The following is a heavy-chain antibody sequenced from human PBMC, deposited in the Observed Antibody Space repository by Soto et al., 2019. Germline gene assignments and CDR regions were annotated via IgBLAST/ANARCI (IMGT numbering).Heavy chain of an antibody. CDR2: ISSSSSYI. J-gene: IGHJ4*02. Sequence: GGSLRLSCAASGFTFSSYSMNWVRQAPGKGLEWVSSISSSSSYIYYADSVKGRFAISRDNAKNSLYLQMNSLRAEDTAVYYCASAGYSSSPFDYWGQGTRVTVSS. CDR1: GFTFSSYS. V-gene: IGHV3-21*01. D-gene: IGHD6-13*01. CDR3: ASAGYSSSPFDY.